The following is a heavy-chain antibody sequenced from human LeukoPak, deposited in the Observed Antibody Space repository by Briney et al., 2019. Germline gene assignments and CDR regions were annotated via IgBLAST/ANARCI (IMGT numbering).Heavy chain of an antibody. CDR2: INHSGST. J-gene: IGHJ5*02. CDR3: ARGGGAYSSSYADWFDP. D-gene: IGHD6-6*01. CDR1: GGSFSGYY. V-gene: IGHV4-34*01. Sequence: SETLSLTCAVYGGSFSGYYWSWVRQPPGKGLEWIGEINHSGSTNYNPSLTSRGTISVEKSKNQFSLKLSSVTAADTAVYYCARGGGAYSSSYADWFDPWGQGTLVTVSS.